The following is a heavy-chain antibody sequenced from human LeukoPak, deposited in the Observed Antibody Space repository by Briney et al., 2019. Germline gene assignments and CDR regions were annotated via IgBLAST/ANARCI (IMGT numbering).Heavy chain of an antibody. V-gene: IGHV1-69*06. J-gene: IGHJ4*02. CDR2: IIPKFGTA. D-gene: IGHD3-16*02. CDR1: GGTFSSYA. Sequence: GASVKVSCKASGGTFSSYAISWVRQAPGQGLEWVGGIIPKFGTANYAQKFQGRVTITADKSTTTAYMELSSLRSEDTAVYYCARAENYDYVWGTYREGAIDYWGQGTLVTVSS. CDR3: ARAENYDYVWGTYREGAIDY.